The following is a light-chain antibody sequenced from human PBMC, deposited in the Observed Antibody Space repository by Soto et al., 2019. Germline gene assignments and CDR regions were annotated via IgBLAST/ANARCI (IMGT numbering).Light chain of an antibody. CDR3: SANDDSLGGPV. CDR2: SND. Sequence: QAVVTQPPSASGTPGQRVTISCSGSNSNVETNYVYWYQQVAGTATKLLIYSNDQRPSGVPDRFSASKSGTSASLDISGLRSEDEADYYCSANDDSLGGPVFGGGTKLTVL. J-gene: IGLJ2*01. V-gene: IGLV1-47*02. CDR1: NSNVETNY.